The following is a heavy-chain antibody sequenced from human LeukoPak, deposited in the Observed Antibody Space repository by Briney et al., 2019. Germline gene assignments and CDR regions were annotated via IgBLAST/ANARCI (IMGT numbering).Heavy chain of an antibody. V-gene: IGHV1-69*13. CDR3: ARSKALRLDDIYY. Sequence: SVKVSCKASGYTFTSYDINWVRQATGQGLEWMGGIIPIFGTANYARKFQGRVTITADESTSTAYMELSSLRSEDTAVYYCARSKALRLDDIYYWGQGTLVTVSS. CDR2: IIPIFGTA. D-gene: IGHD3-9*01. CDR1: GYTFTSYD. J-gene: IGHJ4*02.